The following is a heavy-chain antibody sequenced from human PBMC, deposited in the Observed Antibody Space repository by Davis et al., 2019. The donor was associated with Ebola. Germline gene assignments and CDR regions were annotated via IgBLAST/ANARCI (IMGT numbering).Heavy chain of an antibody. V-gene: IGHV4-59*12. D-gene: IGHD1-26*01. J-gene: IGHJ5*02. CDR2: IYYSGST. Sequence: MPSETLSLTCTVSGGSISSYYWSWIRQPPGKGLEWIGYIYYSGSTNYNPSLKSRVTISVDTSKNQISLKLTPVTAADTAVYYCARDRGWLGAENWFDPWGQGTLVTVSS. CDR1: GGSISSYY. CDR3: ARDRGWLGAENWFDP.